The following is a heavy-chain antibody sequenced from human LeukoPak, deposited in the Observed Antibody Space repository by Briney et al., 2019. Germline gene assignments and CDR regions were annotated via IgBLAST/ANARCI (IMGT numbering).Heavy chain of an antibody. CDR2: INPNSGGT. CDR3: ARIPTQVGATFSGY. D-gene: IGHD1-26*01. Sequence: ASVKVTCKASGYTFTGYYMHWVRQAPGQGLEWMGWINPNSGGTNYAQKFQGRVTMTRDTSISTAYMELSRLRSDDTAVYYCARIPTQVGATFSGYWGQGTLVTVSS. J-gene: IGHJ4*02. CDR1: GYTFTGYY. V-gene: IGHV1-2*02.